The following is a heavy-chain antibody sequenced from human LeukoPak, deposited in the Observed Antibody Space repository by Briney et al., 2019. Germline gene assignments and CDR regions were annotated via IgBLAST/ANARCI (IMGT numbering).Heavy chain of an antibody. CDR2: IWYDGSNK. V-gene: IGHV3-33*01. Sequence: AGRSLRLSCAASGFTFSSYGMHWVRQAPGKGLEWVAVIWYDGSNKYYADSVKGRFTISRDNSKNTLYLQMNSLRAEDTAVYYCARDSSGWRQSDYWGQGTLVTVSS. J-gene: IGHJ4*02. D-gene: IGHD6-19*01. CDR1: GFTFSSYG. CDR3: ARDSSGWRQSDY.